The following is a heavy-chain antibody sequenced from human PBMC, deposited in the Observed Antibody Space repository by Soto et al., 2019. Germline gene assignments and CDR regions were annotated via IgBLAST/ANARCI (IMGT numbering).Heavy chain of an antibody. V-gene: IGHV1-18*01. Sequence: ASVKVSCKASGYTFTSYGISWVRQAPGQGLEWMGWISAYNGNTNYAQKSQGRVTMTRDTSISTAYMELSRLRSDDTAVFYCARERMNGLDVWGQGTMVTVSS. CDR2: ISAYNGNT. J-gene: IGHJ6*02. CDR1: GYTFTSYG. CDR3: ARERMNGLDV.